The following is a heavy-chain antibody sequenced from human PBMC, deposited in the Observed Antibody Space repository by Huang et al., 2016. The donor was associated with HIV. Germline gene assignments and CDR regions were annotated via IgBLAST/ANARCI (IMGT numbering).Heavy chain of an antibody. CDR1: GFTFTNYA. D-gene: IGHD6-19*01. V-gene: IGHV3-30*04. J-gene: IGHJ5*02. CDR2: ISDDGRKK. Sequence: QVQLVESGGGLVQPGRSLRLSCAASGFTFTNYAIHWVRQAPGKGREWVAFISDDGRKKVYADSVKGLFTIARDNSKSTLYLLMNSLRVDDTALYYCARSAVPGDGDWFDPWGQGTLVTVSS. CDR3: ARSAVPGDGDWFDP.